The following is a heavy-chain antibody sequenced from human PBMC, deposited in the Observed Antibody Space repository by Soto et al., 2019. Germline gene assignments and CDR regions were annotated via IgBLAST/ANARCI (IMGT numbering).Heavy chain of an antibody. Sequence: GESLKISCKGSGYSFTSYWIGWVRQMPGKGLGWMGIIYPGDSDTRYSPSFQGQVTISADKSIGTAYLQWSSLKASDTAMYYCARRFLFGRHYYGMDVWGQGTTVTVSS. J-gene: IGHJ6*02. CDR2: IYPGDSDT. CDR1: GYSFTSYW. D-gene: IGHD2-21*01. V-gene: IGHV5-51*01. CDR3: ARRFLFGRHYYGMDV.